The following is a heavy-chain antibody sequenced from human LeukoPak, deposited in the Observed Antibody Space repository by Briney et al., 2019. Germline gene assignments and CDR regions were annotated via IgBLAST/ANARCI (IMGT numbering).Heavy chain of an antibody. Sequence: SETLSLTCTVSGGSISSYYWTWIRQPAGKGLEWIGRIYSSGDTYYNPSLNNRVTMSVDTSKNQFSLKLSSVTAADTAVYYCARDAYYCDTSGYYLLDSWGQGTLVTVSS. V-gene: IGHV4-4*07. J-gene: IGHJ4*02. D-gene: IGHD3-22*01. CDR3: ARDAYYCDTSGYYLLDS. CDR1: GGSISSYY. CDR2: IYSSGDT.